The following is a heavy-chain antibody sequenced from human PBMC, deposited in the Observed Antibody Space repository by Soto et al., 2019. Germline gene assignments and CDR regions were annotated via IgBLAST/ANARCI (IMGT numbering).Heavy chain of an antibody. CDR3: ARAYGGYADY. J-gene: IGHJ4*02. Sequence: PSETLSLTCTVSGGSISSYYWSWIRQPPGKGLEWIGYIYYSGSTNYNPSLKSRVTISVDTSKSQFSLELSSVTAADTAVYYCARAYGGYADYWGQGALVTVSS. D-gene: IGHD5-12*01. V-gene: IGHV4-59*01. CDR1: GGSISSYY. CDR2: IYYSGST.